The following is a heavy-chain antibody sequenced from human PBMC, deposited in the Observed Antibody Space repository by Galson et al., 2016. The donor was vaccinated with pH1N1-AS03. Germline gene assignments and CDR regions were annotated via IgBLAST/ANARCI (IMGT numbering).Heavy chain of an antibody. V-gene: IGHV3-74*01. CDR2: INSDGSYT. D-gene: IGHD6-13*01. CDR1: GFTLSNYW. Sequence: SLRLSCAASGFTLSNYWMHWVRQAPGKGLVWVSRINSDGSYTNYADSVWGRFTISRDNAKNSVYLQMNSLRADDTAVYYCARAIGAAGSAWGQGTLVTVSS. J-gene: IGHJ4*02. CDR3: ARAIGAAGSA.